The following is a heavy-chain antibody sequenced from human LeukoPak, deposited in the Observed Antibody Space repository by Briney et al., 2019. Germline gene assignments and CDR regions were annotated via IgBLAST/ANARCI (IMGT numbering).Heavy chain of an antibody. D-gene: IGHD6-19*01. V-gene: IGHV3-23*01. Sequence: GGSLRLSCAASGFTFNSYAVYWVRQAPGKGLEWVSGIFGSGGSAHYADSVKGRFTISRDNSKNTVYLQMDSLRVEDTAVYYCGKTITGYSSGRYPGWPVDYWGQGTLVTVSS. CDR1: GFTFNSYA. CDR2: IFGSGGSA. CDR3: GKTITGYSSGRYPGWPVDY. J-gene: IGHJ4*02.